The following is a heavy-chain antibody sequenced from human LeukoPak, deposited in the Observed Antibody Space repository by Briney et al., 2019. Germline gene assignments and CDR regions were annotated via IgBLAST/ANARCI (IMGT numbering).Heavy chain of an antibody. V-gene: IGHV3-30*18. Sequence: GGSLRLSCAASGFTFSSYGMHWVRQAPGKGLEWVAVISYDGSDKYYADSVKGRFTISRDNSKNTLYLQMNSLRAEDTAVYYCAKMNSYGSGSSFDYWGQGTLVTVSS. J-gene: IGHJ4*02. CDR1: GFTFSSYG. CDR3: AKMNSYGSGSSFDY. CDR2: ISYDGSDK. D-gene: IGHD3-10*01.